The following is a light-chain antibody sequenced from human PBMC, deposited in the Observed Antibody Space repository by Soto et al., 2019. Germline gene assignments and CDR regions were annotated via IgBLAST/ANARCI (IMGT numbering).Light chain of an antibody. Sequence: QSVLTQPPSASGSPGQSVTISCTVTSSDVGAYDYVSWYQQHPGKAPKLMIYEVSQRPSGVPDRFSGSKSGNTASLTISGLQAEDEGDYYCSSFAGINNLLFGGGTQLTVL. CDR3: SSFAGINNLL. J-gene: IGLJ2*01. CDR1: SSDVGAYDY. CDR2: EVS. V-gene: IGLV2-8*01.